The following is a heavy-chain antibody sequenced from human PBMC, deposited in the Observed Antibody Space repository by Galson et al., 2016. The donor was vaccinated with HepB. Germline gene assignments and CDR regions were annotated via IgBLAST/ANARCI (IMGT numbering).Heavy chain of an antibody. V-gene: IGHV3-30-3*01. D-gene: IGHD4-23*01. CDR1: GFTFSSYA. CDR2: ISYDGSNK. J-gene: IGHJ4*02. Sequence: CLRLSCAASGFTFSSYAMYWVRQAPGKGLEWVAVISYDGSNKYYADSVKGRLTISRDNSKNTLYLQINSLRAEDTAVYYCARDYYGGNSVVCAYWGQGTLVSVS. CDR3: ARDYYGGNSVVCAY.